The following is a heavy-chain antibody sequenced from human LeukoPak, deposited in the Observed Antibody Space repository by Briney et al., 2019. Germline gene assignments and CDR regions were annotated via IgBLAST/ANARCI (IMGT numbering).Heavy chain of an antibody. J-gene: IGHJ4*02. CDR1: GGTFSSYA. CDR2: IIPIFGTA. Sequence: GASVKVSCKASGGTFSSYAISWVRQAPGQGLEWMGGIIPIFGTANYAQKFQGRVAITADESTSTAYMELSSLRSEDTAVYYCARGGYYDSLDYWGQGTLVTVSS. V-gene: IGHV1-69*13. CDR3: ARGGYYDSLDY. D-gene: IGHD3-22*01.